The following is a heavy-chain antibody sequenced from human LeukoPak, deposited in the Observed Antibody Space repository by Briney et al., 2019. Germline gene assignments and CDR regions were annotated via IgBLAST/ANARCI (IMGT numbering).Heavy chain of an antibody. CDR2: IWYDGSNK. Sequence: PGGSLRLSCAASGFTFSSYGMHWVRQAPGKGLEWVAVIWYDGSNKYYADSVKGRFTISRDNSKNTLYLQMSSLRAEDTAVHYCARGQQQLSSWGQGTLVTVSS. CDR3: ARGQQQLSS. V-gene: IGHV3-33*01. CDR1: GFTFSSYG. D-gene: IGHD6-13*01. J-gene: IGHJ4*02.